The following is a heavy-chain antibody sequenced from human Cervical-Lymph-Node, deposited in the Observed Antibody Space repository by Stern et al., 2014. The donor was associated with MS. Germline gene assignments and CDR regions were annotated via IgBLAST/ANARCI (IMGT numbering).Heavy chain of an antibody. CDR2: MSFVGGNK. Sequence: VQLVESGGGVVQPGRSLTLSCAASGFSLSNSAMHWVRQAPGKRLEWVAVMSFVGGNKKYGDSVKGRFSISRDMANNALFLQMNSLRLEDPAVYYCMGVGDAMHVWGQGTTVIVSS. J-gene: IGHJ6*02. CDR1: GFSLSNSA. CDR3: MGVGDAMHV. V-gene: IGHV3-30*03.